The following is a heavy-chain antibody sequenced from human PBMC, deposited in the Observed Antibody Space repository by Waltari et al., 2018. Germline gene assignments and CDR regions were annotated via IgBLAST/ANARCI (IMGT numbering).Heavy chain of an antibody. CDR2: IASSGRTT. J-gene: IGHJ4*02. CDR3: ARVWPTSFDS. V-gene: IGHV3-48*03. CDR1: GFSFANYE. Sequence: DVRLVESGGGLVQPGGSLPPSCAASGFSFANYEMTWVRQAPGKGLEWLSYIASSGRTTEYADSVRGRFTVSRDNSKNLLFLQMHRLRVDDTAVYYCARVWPTSFDSWGQGDLVTVSS. D-gene: IGHD3-16*01.